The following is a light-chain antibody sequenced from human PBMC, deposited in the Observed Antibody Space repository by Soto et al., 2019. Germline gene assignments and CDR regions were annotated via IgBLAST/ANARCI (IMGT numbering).Light chain of an antibody. V-gene: IGKV3-11*01. CDR3: QQRTNWLT. J-gene: IGKJ3*01. CDR2: DAS. CDR1: QTVSTY. Sequence: EIVLTQSPATLSLSPGERVTLSCRASQTVSTYLAWYQQKPGQAPRLLIYDASDRATGIPARFSGSWSGTDFTLTISSPEPEDSAVYYCQQRTNWLTFGPGTKVDIK.